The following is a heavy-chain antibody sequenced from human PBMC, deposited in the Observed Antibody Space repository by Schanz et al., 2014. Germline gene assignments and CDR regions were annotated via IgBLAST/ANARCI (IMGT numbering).Heavy chain of an antibody. CDR2: IKISGDV. V-gene: IGHV3-48*01. J-gene: IGHJ4*02. Sequence: EVQLVESGGGLVKPGGSLRLSCAASGFSFSDYSMNWVRQAPGKGLEWISYIKISGDVFYTDSVKGRFTISRDNAKSSLYLQMSSLRPEDTAVYYCAKDPPRGVRTPIKPTLDYWGQGTRVTVS. D-gene: IGHD3-10*01. CDR1: GFSFSDYS. CDR3: AKDPPRGVRTPIKPTLDY.